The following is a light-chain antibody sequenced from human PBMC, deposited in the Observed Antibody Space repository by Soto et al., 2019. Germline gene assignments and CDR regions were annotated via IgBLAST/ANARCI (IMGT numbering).Light chain of an antibody. CDR2: GPS. Sequence: EIVLTHIPDTLSLPPGERATLSLRASQSVSSSSLAWYQYTRGEAPTRLIHGPSTTATRIPATLSASGSGTDFTLTISRLEPEDFAVYYCHQYGSSPRTFGQGTKVDIK. CDR3: HQYGSSPRT. J-gene: IGKJ1*01. CDR1: QSVSSSS. V-gene: IGKV3-20*01.